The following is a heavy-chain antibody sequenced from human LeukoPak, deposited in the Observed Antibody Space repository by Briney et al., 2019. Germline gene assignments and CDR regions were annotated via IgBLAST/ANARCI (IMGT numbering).Heavy chain of an antibody. CDR2: ISYSGST. J-gene: IGHJ5*02. CDR1: GGSINNNNYY. CDR3: AKSGHSYYYTPGDFS. Sequence: SETLSLTCTVSGGSINNNNYYWGWIRQPPGKGLEWIGSISYSGSTSYNPSLKSRLTMSVDTSKKQFSLRLSSVTAADTAVYYCAKSGHSYYYTPGDFSWGQGTLVTVSS. D-gene: IGHD3-22*01. V-gene: IGHV4-39*01.